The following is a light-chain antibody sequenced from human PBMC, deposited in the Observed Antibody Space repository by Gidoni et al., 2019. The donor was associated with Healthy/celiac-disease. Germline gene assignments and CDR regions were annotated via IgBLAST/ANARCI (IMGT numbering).Light chain of an antibody. Sequence: QSALTQPASVSGSPGLSITISCTGTSSDVGGYNYVSWYQQHPGKAPKLMIDDVSNRPSGVSNRFSGSKSGNTASLTIAGLQAEDEADYYCSAYTSSSTPWVFGGGTKLTVL. J-gene: IGLJ3*02. V-gene: IGLV2-14*01. CDR3: SAYTSSSTPWV. CDR1: SSDVGGYNY. CDR2: DVS.